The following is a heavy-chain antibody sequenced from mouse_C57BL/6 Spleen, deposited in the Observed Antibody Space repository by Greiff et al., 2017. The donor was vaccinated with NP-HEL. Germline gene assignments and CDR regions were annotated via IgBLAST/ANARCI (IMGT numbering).Heavy chain of an antibody. CDR1: GYTFTEYT. Sequence: VQLQQSGAELVKPGASVKLSCKASGYTFTEYTIHWVKQRSGQGLEWIGWFYPGSGSIKYNEKFKDKATLTADKSSSTVSMELSRLTSEYSAVYFGARHEEGYYGSSYAYFDYWGQGTTLTVSS. CDR2: FYPGSGSI. CDR3: ARHEEGYYGSSYAYFDY. D-gene: IGHD1-1*01. J-gene: IGHJ2*01. V-gene: IGHV1-62-2*01.